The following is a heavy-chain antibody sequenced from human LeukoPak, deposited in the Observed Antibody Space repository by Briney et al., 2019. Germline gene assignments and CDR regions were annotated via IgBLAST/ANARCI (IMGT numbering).Heavy chain of an antibody. D-gene: IGHD6-19*01. Sequence: ASVKVSCKAAGYTFTSYDINWVRQAPGQGLEWVGWMNPNSGNTGYAQKYQGRVTMTRNTSISTAYMELSSLRSDDTAVYYCARGQRSGWYQTLIAYWGQGTLVTVPS. CDR2: MNPNSGNT. CDR3: ARGQRSGWYQTLIAY. CDR1: GYTFTSYD. V-gene: IGHV1-8*01. J-gene: IGHJ4*02.